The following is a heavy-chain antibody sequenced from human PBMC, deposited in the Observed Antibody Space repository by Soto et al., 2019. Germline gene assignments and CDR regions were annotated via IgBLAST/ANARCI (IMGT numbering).Heavy chain of an antibody. CDR3: ARGKGMEENYYYHGMDV. D-gene: IGHD1-1*01. J-gene: IGHJ6*02. Sequence: QVQVVQSGAEVKKPGASVKVSCKASGYSFSTYSMHWVRQAPGQGLEWMGWINGANGNTRYSQKFKDRGSISRGTPASTGYMELSSLRSEDTAVYYCARGKGMEENYYYHGMDVWGPGTTVIVSS. CDR2: INGANGNT. V-gene: IGHV1-3*01. CDR1: GYSFSTYS.